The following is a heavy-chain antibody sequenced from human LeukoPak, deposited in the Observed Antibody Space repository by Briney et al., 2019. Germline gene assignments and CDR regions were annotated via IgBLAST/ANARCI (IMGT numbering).Heavy chain of an antibody. D-gene: IGHD3-3*01. CDR3: ARDHANYDFWSGYYTPYNWFDP. CDR1: GFTFSRYW. CDR2: IKQDGSEK. V-gene: IGHV3-7*01. J-gene: IGHJ5*02. Sequence: PGGALRLSCAASGFTFSRYWMSWVRQAPGKGPEGVANIKQDGSEKYYVDSVKGRFTISRDNAKNSLYLQMNSLRAEDTAVYYCARDHANYDFWSGYYTPYNWFDPWGQGTLVTVSS.